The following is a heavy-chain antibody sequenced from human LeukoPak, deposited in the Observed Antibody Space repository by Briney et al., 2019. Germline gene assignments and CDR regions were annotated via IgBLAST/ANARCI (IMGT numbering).Heavy chain of an antibody. D-gene: IGHD3-22*01. CDR2: FSGSGGST. V-gene: IGHV3-23*01. Sequence: GGSLRLSFAAPGFTFSSYAMSWVRQAPGKGLEWVSAFSGSGGSTYYADSVKGRFTISRDNSKNTLDLQMNSLRAEDTAVYYCAKDLDYDSSGSFDYWGQGTLVTVSS. CDR3: AKDLDYDSSGSFDY. J-gene: IGHJ4*02. CDR1: GFTFSSYA.